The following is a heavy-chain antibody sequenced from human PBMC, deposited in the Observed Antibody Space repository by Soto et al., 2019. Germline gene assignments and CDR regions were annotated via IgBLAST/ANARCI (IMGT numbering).Heavy chain of an antibody. CDR2: IYYSGST. J-gene: IGHJ6*03. CDR1: GGSISSYY. CDR3: ARRGRSNYLHYYPYYMDV. D-gene: IGHD4-4*01. V-gene: IGHV4-59*08. Sequence: SETLSLTCTVSGGSISSYYWSWIRQPPGKGLEWIGYIYYSGSTNYNPSLKSRVTISVDTSKNQFSLKLSSVTAADTAVYYCARRGRSNYLHYYPYYMDVWGKGTSVTVSS.